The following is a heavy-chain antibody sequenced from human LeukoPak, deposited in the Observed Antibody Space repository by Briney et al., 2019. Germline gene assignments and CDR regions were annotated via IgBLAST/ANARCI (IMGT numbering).Heavy chain of an antibody. Sequence: PSETLSLTCTVSGGSISSYYWSWIRQPPGKGLEWIGYIYYSGSTNYNPSLKSRVTISVDTSKNQFSLKLSSVTAADTAVYYCARLHYYGSVDAFDIWGQGTMVTVSS. J-gene: IGHJ3*02. CDR3: ARLHYYGSVDAFDI. D-gene: IGHD3-10*01. CDR1: GGSISSYY. CDR2: IYYSGST. V-gene: IGHV4-59*08.